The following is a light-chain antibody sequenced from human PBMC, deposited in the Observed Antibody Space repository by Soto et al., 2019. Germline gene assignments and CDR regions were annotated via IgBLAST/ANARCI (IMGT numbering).Light chain of an antibody. J-gene: IGLJ1*01. CDR2: QVT. V-gene: IGLV2-14*02. Sequence: QSVLTQPASVSGSPGQSITIPCTGTSSDVGSYNLVSWYQQQPGKAPKLMIYQVTNRPSGVSNRFSGSRSGNTASLTISGLQAEDEADYYCSSYTDSSNYVFGTGTKVTVL. CDR3: SSYTDSSNYV. CDR1: SSDVGSYNL.